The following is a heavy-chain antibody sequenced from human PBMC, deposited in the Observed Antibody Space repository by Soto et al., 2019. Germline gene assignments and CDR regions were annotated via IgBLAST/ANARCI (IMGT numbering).Heavy chain of an antibody. Sequence: QVQLVESGGGVVQPGRSLRLSCAASGFTFSSYAMHWVRQAPGKGLEWVAAVSSDGNNDYYADSVRGRFTISRDTSKNSFYLQMNSLRAEDTAVYHCARALAVAGSGPDNWGQGTLVTVSS. CDR1: GFTFSSYA. D-gene: IGHD6-19*01. CDR2: VSSDGNND. J-gene: IGHJ4*02. CDR3: ARALAVAGSGPDN. V-gene: IGHV3-30-3*01.